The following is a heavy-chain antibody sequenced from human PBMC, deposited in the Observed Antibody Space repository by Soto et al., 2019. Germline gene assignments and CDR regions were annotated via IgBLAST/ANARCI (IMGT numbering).Heavy chain of an antibody. J-gene: IGHJ3*02. CDR1: GYTFTSYA. Sequence: ASVKVSCKASGYTFTSYAMHWVRQAPGQRLEWMGWINAGNGNTKYSQKFQGRVTITRDTSASTAYMELSSLRSEDTAVYYCASGPTANDAFDIWGQGTMVTVSS. D-gene: IGHD4-17*01. V-gene: IGHV1-3*01. CDR3: ASGPTANDAFDI. CDR2: INAGNGNT.